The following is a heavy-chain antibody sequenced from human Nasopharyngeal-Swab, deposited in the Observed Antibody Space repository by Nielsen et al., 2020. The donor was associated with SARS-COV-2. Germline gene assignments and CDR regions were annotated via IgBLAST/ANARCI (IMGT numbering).Heavy chain of an antibody. V-gene: IGHV3-21*01. J-gene: IGHJ6*03. CDR2: ISGSGSYV. D-gene: IGHD1-26*01. CDR3: ARIAGRGSIYYYYMDV. Sequence: GGSLRLSCETSGFTFSDYTMNWVRQAPGEGLEWVSSISGSGSYVYYADSVKGRFTISKDSAKNSLYLQMNSLRAEDTAVYFCARIAGRGSIYYYYMDVWGTGTTVTVSS. CDR1: GFTFSDYT.